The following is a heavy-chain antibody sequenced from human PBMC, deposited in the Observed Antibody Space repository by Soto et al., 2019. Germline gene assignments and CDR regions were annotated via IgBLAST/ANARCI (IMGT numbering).Heavy chain of an antibody. Sequence: QITLKESGPPLVKPTQTLTLTCTFSGFSLSTSGVGVGWIRQPPGKALEWLALIYWDDDKRYSPSLKSRLTITKDTSKNQVVLTMTNMDPVDTATYYCAHSLIAAADIDDAFDIWGQGTMVTVSS. V-gene: IGHV2-5*02. CDR1: GFSLSTSGVG. CDR3: AHSLIAAADIDDAFDI. CDR2: IYWDDDK. D-gene: IGHD6-13*01. J-gene: IGHJ3*02.